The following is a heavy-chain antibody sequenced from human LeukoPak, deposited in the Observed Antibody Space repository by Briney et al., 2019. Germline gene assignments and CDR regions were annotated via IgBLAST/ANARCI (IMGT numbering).Heavy chain of an antibody. Sequence: PSETLSLTCAVYGGSFSGYYRSWIRQPPGKGLEWIGEINHSGSTNYNSSLKSRVTISVDTSKNQFSLKLSSVTAADTAVYYCARSTGPFDYWGQGTLVTVSS. CDR2: INHSGST. CDR1: GGSFSGYY. CDR3: ARSTGPFDY. D-gene: IGHD1-1*01. J-gene: IGHJ4*02. V-gene: IGHV4-34*01.